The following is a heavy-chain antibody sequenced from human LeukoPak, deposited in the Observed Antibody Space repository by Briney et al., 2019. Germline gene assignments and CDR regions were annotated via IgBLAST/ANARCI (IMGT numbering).Heavy chain of an antibody. Sequence: GGSLRLSCAASGFTFSSYWMSWVRQAPGKGLEWVANIKQDGSEKYYVDSVKGRFTISRDNAQNSLFLQMNSLRAEDTALYYCTRGTGKWPTFDSWGQGTLVTVSS. CDR1: GFTFSSYW. CDR2: IKQDGSEK. J-gene: IGHJ4*02. D-gene: IGHD1-14*01. V-gene: IGHV3-7*01. CDR3: TRGTGKWPTFDS.